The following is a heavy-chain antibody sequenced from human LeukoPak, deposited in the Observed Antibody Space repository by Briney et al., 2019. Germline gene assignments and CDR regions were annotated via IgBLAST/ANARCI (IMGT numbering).Heavy chain of an antibody. Sequence: PGGSLRLFCTASGFTLGGHVMHWVRHTTGDGLEWVAAVSAGHHAFYAGSVKGRFTVSREDAKNSLYLQLNSLRAGDTAVYYCVREARGYHYTYFDYWGQGSLVTVSS. CDR1: GFTLGGHV. CDR3: VREARGYHYTYFDY. V-gene: IGHV3-13*01. J-gene: IGHJ4*02. D-gene: IGHD5-18*01. CDR2: VSAGHHA.